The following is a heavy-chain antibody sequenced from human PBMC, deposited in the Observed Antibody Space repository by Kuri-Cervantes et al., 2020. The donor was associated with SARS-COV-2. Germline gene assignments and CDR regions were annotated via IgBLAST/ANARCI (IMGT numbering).Heavy chain of an antibody. D-gene: IGHD1-26*01. Sequence: ETLSLTCAASGFTFSSYAMSWVRQAPGKGLEWVSAISDSGGSIYYADSVKGRFTISRDNAKNSLYLQMNSLRAEDTAVYYCARGWDHYYYYYMDVWGKGTTVTVSS. J-gene: IGHJ6*03. CDR1: GFTFSSYA. V-gene: IGHV3-23*01. CDR3: ARGWDHYYYYYMDV. CDR2: ISDSGGSI.